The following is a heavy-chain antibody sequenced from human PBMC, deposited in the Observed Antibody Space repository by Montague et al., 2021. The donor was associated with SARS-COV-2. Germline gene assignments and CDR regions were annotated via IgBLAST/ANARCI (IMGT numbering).Heavy chain of an antibody. CDR1: GGSFSTYS. V-gene: IGHV4-34*01. J-gene: IGHJ6*03. CDR3: ARLGDGVVPSPILGVGPYYSYYYMDV. D-gene: IGHD3-10*01. Sequence: SETLSLTCAVHGGSFSTYSWNWIRQPPGKELGWIGEIHHGGSTNYNPSLKSRVTISADTSKNQFSLKLTSVAAADTAVYYCARLGDGVVPSPILGVGPYYSYYYMDVGGKGTTVTVSS. CDR2: IHHGGST.